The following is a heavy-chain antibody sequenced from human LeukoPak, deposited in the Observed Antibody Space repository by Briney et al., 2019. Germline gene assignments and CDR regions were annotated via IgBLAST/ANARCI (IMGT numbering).Heavy chain of an antibody. V-gene: IGHV3-7*01. Sequence: GGSLRLSCAASGFTFTNYWMNWVRQAPGKGLEWVANINQDGSQKYYVDSVKGRFTISRDNAKNSLYLQMNSLRAEDTGVYYCARDYGDYWGQGTLVTVSS. CDR3: ARDYGDY. D-gene: IGHD4-17*01. J-gene: IGHJ4*02. CDR2: INQDGSQK. CDR1: GFTFTNYW.